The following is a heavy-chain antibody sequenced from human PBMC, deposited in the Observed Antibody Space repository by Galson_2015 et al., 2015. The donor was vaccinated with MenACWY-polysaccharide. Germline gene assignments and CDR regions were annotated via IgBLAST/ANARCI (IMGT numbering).Heavy chain of an antibody. Sequence: VKVSCKASGYNFSSYDINWVRQATGQRLEWMGWMNPNSGNTGYAQKFQGRVTMTRNTSISTAYMELSSLTSEDTAVYYCARGRRDTAVAAPAAVLLDYWGQGILVTVSS. J-gene: IGHJ4*02. CDR1: GYNFSSYD. V-gene: IGHV1-8*01. CDR3: ARGRRDTAVAAPAAVLLDY. D-gene: IGHD6-19*01. CDR2: MNPNSGNT.